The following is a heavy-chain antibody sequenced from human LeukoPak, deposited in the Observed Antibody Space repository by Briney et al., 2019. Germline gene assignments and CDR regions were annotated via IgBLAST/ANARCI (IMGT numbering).Heavy chain of an antibody. CDR3: ARGSWSKQQLDYFDY. Sequence: SETLSLTCTVSLDSTTSNFWSWVRQPPGKGLEWIGEIHRSGSPNYNPSLQSRVTISIDRSRNQIVLELSSVTAADTAVYYCARGSWSKQQLDYFDYWGQGTLVTVSS. V-gene: IGHV4-59*01. J-gene: IGHJ4*02. CDR1: LDSTTSNF. CDR2: IHRSGSP. D-gene: IGHD6-13*01.